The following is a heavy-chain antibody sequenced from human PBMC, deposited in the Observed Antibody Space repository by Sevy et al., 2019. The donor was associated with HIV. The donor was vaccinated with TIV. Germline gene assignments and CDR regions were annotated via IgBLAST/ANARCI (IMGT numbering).Heavy chain of an antibody. CDR1: GGSISSGGYY. CDR3: ARVAARDYCSGGSCYYYFDY. CDR2: IYYSGST. Sequence: SETLSLTCTVSGGSISSGGYYWSWIRQHPGKGLEWIGYIYYSGSTYYNPSLKSRVTISVDTSKNQFSLKRSSVTAADTAVYYCARVAARDYCSGGSCYYYFDYWGQGTLVTVSS. V-gene: IGHV4-31*03. J-gene: IGHJ4*02. D-gene: IGHD2-15*01.